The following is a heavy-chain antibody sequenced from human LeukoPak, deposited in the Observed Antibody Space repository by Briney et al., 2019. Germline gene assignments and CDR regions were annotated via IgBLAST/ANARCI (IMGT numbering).Heavy chain of an antibody. CDR1: GYTFTGYY. Sequence: ASVKVSCKASGYTFTGYYMHWVRQAPGQGLEWMGRINPNSGGTNYAQKFQGRVTMTRDTSISTAYMELSRLRSDDTGVYYCAREIIPDIVVVVAVYMDVWGKGTTVTVSS. CDR3: AREIIPDIVVVVAVYMDV. J-gene: IGHJ6*03. V-gene: IGHV1-2*05. CDR2: INPNSGGT. D-gene: IGHD2-15*01.